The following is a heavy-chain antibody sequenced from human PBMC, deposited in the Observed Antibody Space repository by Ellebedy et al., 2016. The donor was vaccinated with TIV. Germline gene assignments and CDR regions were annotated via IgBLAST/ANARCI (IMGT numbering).Heavy chain of an antibody. CDR1: GFSFGGLA. CDR2: ISGAGDIT. V-gene: IGHV3-23*01. J-gene: IGHJ4*02. CDR3: AKERGSGSYDY. D-gene: IGHD3-10*01. Sequence: GESLKISXEASGFSFGGLAMHWVRQAPGKGLHWVSSISGAGDITYYAESARGRFTISRDNSKNTLYLQMNSLRAEDTALYYCAKERGSGSYDYWGQGTLVTVSS.